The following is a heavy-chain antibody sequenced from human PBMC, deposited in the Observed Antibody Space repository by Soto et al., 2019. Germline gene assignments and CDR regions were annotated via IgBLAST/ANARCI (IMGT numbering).Heavy chain of an antibody. CDR3: ARVRNGDWYFDY. J-gene: IGHJ4*02. Sequence: EVQLVESGGGLVQPGGSLRLSCAASGFTFSSYWMHWVRQVPGKGLVWVSRIKIDGSITCYADSVRGRFTISRDNAKNTLYLKMNSLRAEDTAVYYCARVRNGDWYFDYWGQGTLVTVSS. CDR2: IKIDGSIT. V-gene: IGHV3-74*01. CDR1: GFTFSSYW. D-gene: IGHD2-21*02.